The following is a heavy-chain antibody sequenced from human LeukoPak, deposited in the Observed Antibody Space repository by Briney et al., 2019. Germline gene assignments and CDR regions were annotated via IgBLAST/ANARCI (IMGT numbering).Heavy chain of an antibody. CDR1: GFTSSDYY. J-gene: IGHJ4*02. CDR3: AREPGYYDSSGYFYYFDY. V-gene: IGHV3-11*01. D-gene: IGHD3-22*01. Sequence: GGSLRLSCATSGFTSSDYYMSWIRQAPVKGLEWVSYISSSGSTIYYADSVKGRFTISRDNAKNSLYLQMNSLRAEDTAVYYCAREPGYYDSSGYFYYFDYWGQGTLVTVSS. CDR2: ISSSGSTI.